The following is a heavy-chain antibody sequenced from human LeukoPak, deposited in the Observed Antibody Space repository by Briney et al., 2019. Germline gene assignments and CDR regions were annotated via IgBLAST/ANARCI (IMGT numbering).Heavy chain of an antibody. CDR3: ARSKAIRYFDWYAFDI. V-gene: IGHV4-4*02. CDR2: IYHSGST. Sequence: PSGTLSLTCAVSGGSISSSNWWSWVRQPPGKGLEWIGEIYHSGSTNYNPSLKSRVTISIDKSKNQFSLRLSSVTAADTAVYYCARSKAIRYFDWYAFDIWGQGTMVTVSS. CDR1: GGSISSSNW. J-gene: IGHJ3*02. D-gene: IGHD3-9*01.